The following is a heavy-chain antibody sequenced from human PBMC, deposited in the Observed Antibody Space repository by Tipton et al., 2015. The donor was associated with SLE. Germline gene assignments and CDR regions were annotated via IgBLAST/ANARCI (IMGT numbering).Heavy chain of an antibody. CDR2: IYYSGGT. V-gene: IGHV4-59*01. Sequence: LRLSCTVSGGSITYYYWSWIRQSPGKGLEWIGYIYYSGGTTYNPSLKSRVTISVDTSKNQFSLKLSSVTAADTAVYYCARAGYYDSSGFDYWGQGTLVTVSS. CDR1: GGSITYYY. CDR3: ARAGYYDSSGFDY. J-gene: IGHJ4*02. D-gene: IGHD3-22*01.